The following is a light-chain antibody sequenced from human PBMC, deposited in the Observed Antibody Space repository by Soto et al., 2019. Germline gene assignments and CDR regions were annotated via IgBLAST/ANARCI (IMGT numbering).Light chain of an antibody. Sequence: EILMTQSPDTLSVSPGQRATLSCRAAQGVTTNFAWYQQKSGQSPRLLIYDVSIRATGVPARFSDTGSETDFTLTISGLQSEDSAVYFCQQYNHWTFYFGQGTRLEI. CDR3: QQYNHWTFY. CDR2: DVS. J-gene: IGKJ5*01. CDR1: QGVTTN. V-gene: IGKV3-15*01.